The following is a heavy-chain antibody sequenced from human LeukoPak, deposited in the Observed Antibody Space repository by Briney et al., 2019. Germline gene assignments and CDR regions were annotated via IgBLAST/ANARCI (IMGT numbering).Heavy chain of an antibody. J-gene: IGHJ4*02. D-gene: IGHD6-13*01. CDR1: GYTFTSYG. Sequence: ASVKVSCKASGYTFTSYGISWVRQAPGQGLEWMGWISAYNGNTNYAQKFQGRVTMTTDTSTSTAYMELRSLRSDDTAVYYCASYRIAAAVLGFDYWGQGTLVTVSS. V-gene: IGHV1-18*01. CDR3: ASYRIAAAVLGFDY. CDR2: ISAYNGNT.